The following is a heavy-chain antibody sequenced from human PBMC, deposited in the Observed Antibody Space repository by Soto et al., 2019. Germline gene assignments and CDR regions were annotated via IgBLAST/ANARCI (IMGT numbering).Heavy chain of an antibody. V-gene: IGHV3-74*01. D-gene: IGHD5-18*01. J-gene: IGHJ4*02. CDR1: GFDFTNSW. CDR3: TRDQRYSSAV. CDR2: VNSDGSIT. Sequence: GSLRLSCAASGFDFTNSWMHWVRQAPGKGLVWVSHVNSDGSITTYADSVKGRFTISRDNAKNTVYLQMNSLRVEDTAVYYCTRDQRYSSAVWGQGTLVTVSS.